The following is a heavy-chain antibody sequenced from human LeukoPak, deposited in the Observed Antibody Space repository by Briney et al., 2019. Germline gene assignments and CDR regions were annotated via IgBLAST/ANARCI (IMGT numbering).Heavy chain of an antibody. V-gene: IGHV4-39*01. J-gene: IGHJ4*02. D-gene: IGHD1-26*01. Sequence: SETLSLTCTVSGGSINNSPYYWGWIRQPPGKELEWIVSMHYSGTTCYNPSLKSRVTISIDTSKNQFSLRLISVTAADTAVFYCARNDRGRPADYWGQGTLVTVSS. CDR1: GGSINNSPYY. CDR2: MHYSGTT. CDR3: ARNDRGRPADY.